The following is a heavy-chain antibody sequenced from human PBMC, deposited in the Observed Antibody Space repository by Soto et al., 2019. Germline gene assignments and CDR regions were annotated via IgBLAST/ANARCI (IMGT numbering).Heavy chain of an antibody. CDR3: ARELYSCGAECPYYMDY. Sequence: PGASLKIYCKGSGYSFTSYWIGWVRQMPGKGLEWMGTIYPCDSDTRYSPSFQGQVTISADKSISTACLQWSSLNASDTAMYYCARELYSCGAECPYYMDYLGQGTPVTVSS. CDR1: GYSFTSYW. CDR2: IYPCDSDT. V-gene: IGHV5-51*01. J-gene: IGHJ4*02. D-gene: IGHD2-21*01.